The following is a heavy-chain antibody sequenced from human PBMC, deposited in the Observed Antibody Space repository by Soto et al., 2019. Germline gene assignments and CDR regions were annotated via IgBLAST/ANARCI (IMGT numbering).Heavy chain of an antibody. D-gene: IGHD3-3*01. V-gene: IGHV4-59*08. CDR3: ARHPPQRDFWSGYCLNYVVV. CDR1: GGSIISYY. J-gene: IGHJ6*03. CDR2: IYYSGST. Sequence: SETLSLTCTVSGGSIISYYWSWIRQPPGKGLEWIGYIYYSGSTNYNPSLKSRVTISVDTSKNQFSLKLSSVTAADTAVYYCARHPPQRDFWSGYCLNYVVVWGKGSTFTVPS.